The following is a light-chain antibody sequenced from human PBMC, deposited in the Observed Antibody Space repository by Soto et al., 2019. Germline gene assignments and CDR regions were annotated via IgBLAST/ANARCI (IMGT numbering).Light chain of an antibody. V-gene: IGKV3-20*01. CDR1: QSVSSSY. CDR3: QQYGSSPPIT. CDR2: GAS. Sequence: EIVLTQAPGTLSLSPGERATLSCRASQSVSSSYLAWYQQKPGQAPRLLIYGASSRATGIPDRFSGSGSGTDFTLSIIRREPEDRAGYYCQQYGSSPPITFGQGTRRVIK. J-gene: IGKJ5*01.